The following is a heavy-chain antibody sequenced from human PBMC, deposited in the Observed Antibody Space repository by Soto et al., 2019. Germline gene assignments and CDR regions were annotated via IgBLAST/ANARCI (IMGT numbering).Heavy chain of an antibody. CDR2: ISGSGGST. V-gene: IGHV3-23*01. CDR3: AKDSSGWYDPEYYFDY. D-gene: IGHD6-19*01. Sequence: GGSLSLSCAASGFTFSSYAMSWVRQAPGKGLEWVSAISGSGGSTYYADSVKGRFTISRDNSKNTLYLQMNSLRAEDTAVYYCAKDSSGWYDPEYYFDYWGQGTLVTVSS. J-gene: IGHJ4*02. CDR1: GFTFSSYA.